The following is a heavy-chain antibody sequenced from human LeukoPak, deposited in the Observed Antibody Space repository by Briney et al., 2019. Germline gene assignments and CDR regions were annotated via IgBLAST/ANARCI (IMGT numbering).Heavy chain of an antibody. V-gene: IGHV4-59*01. CDR1: AGSISSYY. CDR2: IYYSGST. CDR3: ARVGYSYGLDY. D-gene: IGHD5-18*01. J-gene: IGHJ4*02. Sequence: SETLSLTCTVSAGSISSYYWSWIRQPPGKGLEWIGYIYYSGSTNYNPSLKSRVTISVDTSKNQFSLKLSSVTAADTAVYYCARVGYSYGLDYWGQGTLVTVSS.